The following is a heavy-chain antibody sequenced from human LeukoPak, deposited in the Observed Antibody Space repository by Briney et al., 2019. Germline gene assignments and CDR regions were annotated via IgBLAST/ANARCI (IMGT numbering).Heavy chain of an antibody. D-gene: IGHD6-19*01. CDR1: GFTFSSYA. CDR2: ISGSGGST. J-gene: IGHJ4*02. CDR3: AKDLGSGWYFDY. V-gene: IGHV3-23*01. Sequence: PGGSLRLSCAASGFTFSSYAMSWVRQAPGKGLEWVSAISGSGGSTYYADSVKGRFTISRDNSKNTLYLQMNSPRAEDTAVYYCAKDLGSGWYFDYWGQGTLVTVSS.